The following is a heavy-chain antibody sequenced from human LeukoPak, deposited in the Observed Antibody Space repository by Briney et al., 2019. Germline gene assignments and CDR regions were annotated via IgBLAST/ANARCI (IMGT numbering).Heavy chain of an antibody. D-gene: IGHD2-15*01. V-gene: IGHV1-3*01. CDR1: GYTFTSYA. J-gene: IGHJ3*02. CDR2: INAGNGNT. Sequence: ASVKVSCKASGYTFTSYAMHWVRQAPGQRLEWMGWINAGNGNTKYSQKFQGRVTITRDTSASTAYMELSSLRSEDTAVYYCARVWRSGPKGGAFDIWGQGTMVTVPS. CDR3: ARVWRSGPKGGAFDI.